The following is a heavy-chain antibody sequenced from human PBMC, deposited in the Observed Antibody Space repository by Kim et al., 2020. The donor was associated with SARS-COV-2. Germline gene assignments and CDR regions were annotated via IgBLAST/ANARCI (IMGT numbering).Heavy chain of an antibody. CDR2: IRSSSSNI. CDR1: GFTFNTYT. CDR3: ARDNEGGNSIDY. D-gene: IGHD2-21*01. Sequence: GGSLRLSCVVSGFTFNTYTMTWVRQAPGKGLEWVSYIRSSSSNIYYADSVKGRFTISRDNAKNSLYLHMNSLRPEDTAVYYCARDNEGGNSIDYWGQGTLVTVSS. V-gene: IGHV3-48*04. J-gene: IGHJ4*02.